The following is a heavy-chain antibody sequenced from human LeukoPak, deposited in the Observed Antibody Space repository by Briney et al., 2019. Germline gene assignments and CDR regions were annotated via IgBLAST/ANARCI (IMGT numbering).Heavy chain of an antibody. J-gene: IGHJ6*02. D-gene: IGHD1-26*01. CDR1: GYTFTGYY. Sequence: ASVKVSCKASGYTFTGYYMHWVRQAPGQGLEWMGWINPNSGGTNYAQKFQGRVTMTRDTSISTAYMELSRLRSDDTAAYYCARIDSFSGSYVYYYYGMDVWGQGTTVTVSS. CDR2: INPNSGGT. V-gene: IGHV1-2*02. CDR3: ARIDSFSGSYVYYYYGMDV.